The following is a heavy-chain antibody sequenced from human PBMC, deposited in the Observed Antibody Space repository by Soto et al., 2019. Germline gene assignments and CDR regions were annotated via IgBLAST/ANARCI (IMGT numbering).Heavy chain of an antibody. Sequence: GESLKISCKGSGYSFTSYWIGWVRQMPGKGLEWMGIIYPGDSDTRYSPSFQCQVTISADQSSSTAYLQWSSLKASDTAMYYCARPVPQCDPPYYVDYWVQGTLVTVSS. V-gene: IGHV5-51*01. CDR3: ARPVPQCDPPYYVDY. J-gene: IGHJ4*02. CDR1: GYSFTSYW. CDR2: IYPGDSDT. D-gene: IGHD2-21*02.